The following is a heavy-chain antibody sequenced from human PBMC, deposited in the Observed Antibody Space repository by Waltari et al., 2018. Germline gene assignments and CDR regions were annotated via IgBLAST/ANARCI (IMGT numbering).Heavy chain of an antibody. Sequence: EVQLVESGGGLVQPGGALRPSCAASGFTFSAYWMHWVRQAPGKGLVWVSRINSNGRTTDYANSVKGRFTVSRDNAKNTLYLQMNSLRAEDTAVYYCTRRGLHSSGWVYWGQGALVTVSS. D-gene: IGHD6-19*01. J-gene: IGHJ4*02. CDR3: TRRGLHSSGWVY. CDR1: GFTFSAYW. V-gene: IGHV3-74*01. CDR2: INSNGRTT.